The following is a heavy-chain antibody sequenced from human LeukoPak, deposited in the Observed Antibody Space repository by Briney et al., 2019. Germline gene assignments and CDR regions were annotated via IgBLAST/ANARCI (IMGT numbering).Heavy chain of an antibody. D-gene: IGHD3-10*01. V-gene: IGHV4-38-2*02. Sequence: SSETLSLTGNVSGYSISSGYYWGWIRQSPGMGLEWIASVLHRGSTYYNPSLKSRVTVSLDTSKNQCTLKLKSVTDADTAVYYCARGGIGSGRFDFWGQGTHVTVSS. CDR2: VLHRGST. J-gene: IGHJ4*02. CDR3: ARGGIGSGRFDF. CDR1: GYSISSGYY.